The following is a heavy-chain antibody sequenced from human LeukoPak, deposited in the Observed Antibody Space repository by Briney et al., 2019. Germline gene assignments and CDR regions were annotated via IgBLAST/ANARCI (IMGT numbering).Heavy chain of an antibody. D-gene: IGHD3-3*01. CDR1: GFTFSSYG. CDR3: AKDVRDFWSGSNWFDP. J-gene: IGHJ5*02. CDR2: ISYDGSNK. V-gene: IGHV3-30*18. Sequence: GGSLRLSCAASGFTFSSYGMHWVRPAPGKGLEWVAVISYDGSNKYYADSVKGRFTISRDNSKNTLYLQMNSLRAEDTAVYYCAKDVRDFWSGSNWFDPWGQGTLVTVSS.